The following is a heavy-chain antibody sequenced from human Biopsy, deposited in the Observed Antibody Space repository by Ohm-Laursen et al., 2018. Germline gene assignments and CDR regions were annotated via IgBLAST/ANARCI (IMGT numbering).Heavy chain of an antibody. CDR2: INAYNGDT. J-gene: IGHJ3*02. V-gene: IGHV1-18*01. CDR3: ARDLTRQPRRGAFDI. D-gene: IGHD1-14*01. Sequence: SVKVSCKTSGYTFTSFGFSWVRQAPGQGLEWMGWINAYNGDTDYAQKLQGRVSITTDTSTTTTYMELRSLRSDDTAVYYCARDLTRQPRRGAFDIWGQGTLVTVSS. CDR1: GYTFTSFG.